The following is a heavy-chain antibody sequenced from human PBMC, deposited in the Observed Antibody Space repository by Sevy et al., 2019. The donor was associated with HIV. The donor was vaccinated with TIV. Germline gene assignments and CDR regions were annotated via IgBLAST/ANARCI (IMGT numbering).Heavy chain of an antibody. D-gene: IGHD1-26*01. CDR3: TAGVGASDFDY. CDR1: GFTFTNAW. CDR2: IKSKTEAATR. J-gene: IGHJ4*02. Sequence: GGSLRLSCAASGFTFTNAWMSWVRQAPGKGLEWVGRIKSKTEAATRDFAAPVKGRFAISRDDSKNTLYLQMDSLKTEDTGVYYCTAGVGASDFDYWDQGILVTVSS. V-gene: IGHV3-15*01.